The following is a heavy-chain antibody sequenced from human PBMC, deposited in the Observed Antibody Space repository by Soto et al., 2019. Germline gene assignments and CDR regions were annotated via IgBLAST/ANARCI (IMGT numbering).Heavy chain of an antibody. D-gene: IGHD5-12*01. J-gene: IGHJ5*02. V-gene: IGHV1-18*01. CDR3: ARDLGGYSGYDSWFDP. CDR1: GYTFASCG. Sequence: GASVKVSCKASGYTFASCGRSWVRQAPGQGLEWMGWISAYNGNTNYAQKLQGRVTMTTDTSTSTAYMELRSLRSDDTAVYYCARDLGGYSGYDSWFDPWGQGPLVTVSS. CDR2: ISAYNGNT.